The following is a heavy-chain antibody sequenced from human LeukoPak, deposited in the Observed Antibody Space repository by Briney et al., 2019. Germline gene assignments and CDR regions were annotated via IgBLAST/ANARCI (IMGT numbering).Heavy chain of an antibody. D-gene: IGHD3-22*01. V-gene: IGHV3-23*01. J-gene: IGHJ5*02. CDR2: ISSSGAVT. Sequence: GGSLRLSCAASEFTFTNYVMSWARQAPGEGLEWVSAISSSGAVTSYANSVRGRFTISRDNSKNTVYLQMNSLTAEDTAIYYCARNRHDSARLPFDPWGQGTLVTVSS. CDR1: EFTFTNYV. CDR3: ARNRHDSARLPFDP.